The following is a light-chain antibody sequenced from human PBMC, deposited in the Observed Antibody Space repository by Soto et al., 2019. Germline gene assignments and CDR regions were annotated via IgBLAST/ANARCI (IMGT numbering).Light chain of an antibody. CDR2: AAS. V-gene: IGKV1-39*01. Sequence: DIQMTQSPSSLSASVGDRVTITCRASQSIINFLNWYQQKPGNAPKLLIYAASICRVASHQGSVAVDLGQIFTLTISSLQPEDFATYYCQQSYSGFGPGTKVDIK. CDR3: QQSYSG. J-gene: IGKJ3*01. CDR1: QSIINF.